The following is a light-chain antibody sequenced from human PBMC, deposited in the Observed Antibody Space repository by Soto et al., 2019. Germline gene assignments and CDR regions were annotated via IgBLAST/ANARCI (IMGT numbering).Light chain of an antibody. CDR1: QSISFY. J-gene: IGKJ5*01. CDR2: DAS. V-gene: IGKV3-11*01. CDR3: QQRSNWPT. Sequence: EIVLTQSPATLSLSPGERGTLSCRASQSISFYLTWYQHKPGQAPRLLIYDASNRATGIPARFSGSGYGTDFTLTISSLEPEDFAVYYCQQRSNWPTFGQGTQLEIK.